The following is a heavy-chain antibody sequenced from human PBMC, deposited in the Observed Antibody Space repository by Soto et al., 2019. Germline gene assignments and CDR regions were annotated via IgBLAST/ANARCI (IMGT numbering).Heavy chain of an antibody. D-gene: IGHD6-19*01. CDR1: GGSFSGYY. CDR3: ARGRRRLAVAGTGVWFDP. Sequence: PSETLSLTCAVYGGSFSGYYWNWIRQPPGKGLEWIGEINHSGSTNYNPSLKSRVTISVDTSKNQFSLKLSSVTAADTAVYYFARGRRRLAVAGTGVWFDPWGQGTLVTVSS. V-gene: IGHV4-34*01. J-gene: IGHJ5*02. CDR2: INHSGST.